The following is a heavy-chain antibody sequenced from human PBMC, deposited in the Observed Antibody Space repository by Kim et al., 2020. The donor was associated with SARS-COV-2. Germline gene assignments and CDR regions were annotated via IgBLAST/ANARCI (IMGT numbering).Heavy chain of an antibody. V-gene: IGHV1-69*02. J-gene: IGHJ6*02. Sequence: NNAQKFQGRVTITADKSTSTAYMELSSLRSEDTAVYYCAGGASYYGMDVWGQGTTVTVSS. CDR3: AGGASYYGMDV. D-gene: IGHD3-16*01.